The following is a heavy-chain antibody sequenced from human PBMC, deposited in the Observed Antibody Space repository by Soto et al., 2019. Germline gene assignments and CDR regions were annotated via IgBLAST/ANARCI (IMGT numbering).Heavy chain of an antibody. CDR2: IRYDGRIE. V-gene: IGHV3-33*01. D-gene: IGHD2-21*01. Sequence: QVQLVESGGGVVQSGGSLRLSCAASGFTFGTYAMHWVRQAPGKGLEWVAGIRYDGRIENYADSVKGRFSISRDNSKSTVSLHMNSLRVEDTAIYYCARADCGGQCACDYWGQGTLVTVSS. J-gene: IGHJ4*02. CDR1: GFTFGTYA. CDR3: ARADCGGQCACDY.